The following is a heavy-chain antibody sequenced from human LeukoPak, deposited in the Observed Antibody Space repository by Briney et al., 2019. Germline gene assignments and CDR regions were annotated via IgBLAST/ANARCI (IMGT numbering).Heavy chain of an antibody. CDR3: ARGTRCTNGVCFTSSFDY. CDR2: INHSGST. D-gene: IGHD2-8*01. J-gene: IGHJ4*02. V-gene: IGHV4-34*01. CDR1: GGSFSGYY. Sequence: KPSETLSLTCAVYGGSFSGYYWSWIRQPPGKGLEWIGEINHSGSTNYNPSLKSRVTISVDTSKNQFSLKLSSVTAADTAVYYCARGTRCTNGVCFTSSFDYWGQGTLVTVSS.